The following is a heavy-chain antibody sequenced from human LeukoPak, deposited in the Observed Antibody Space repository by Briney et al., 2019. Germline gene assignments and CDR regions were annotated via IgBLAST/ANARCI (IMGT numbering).Heavy chain of an antibody. J-gene: IGHJ4*02. Sequence: GRSLRLSWAASGFTFSSYGMHWIRQAPGKGLEWVAVISYDGSNKYYADSVKGRFTISRDNSKNTLHLQMNSLRAEDTAVYYCAKEVGAFDYWGQGTLVTVSS. CDR2: ISYDGSNK. V-gene: IGHV3-30*18. CDR1: GFTFSSYG. D-gene: IGHD1-26*01. CDR3: AKEVGAFDY.